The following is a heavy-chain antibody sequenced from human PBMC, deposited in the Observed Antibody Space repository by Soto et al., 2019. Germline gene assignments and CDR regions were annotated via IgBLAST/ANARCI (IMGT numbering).Heavy chain of an antibody. CDR2: ISYDGSNK. CDR1: GFTFSSYA. V-gene: IGHV3-30-3*01. J-gene: IGHJ4*02. CDR3: ARSHLEWLLLHDY. D-gene: IGHD3-3*01. Sequence: QVQLVESGGGVVQPGRSLRLSCAASGFTFSSYAMHWVRQAPGKGLEWVAVISYDGSNKYYADSVKGRFTISRDNSKNTLYLQINSLRAEDTAVYYCARSHLEWLLLHDYWGQGTLVTVSS.